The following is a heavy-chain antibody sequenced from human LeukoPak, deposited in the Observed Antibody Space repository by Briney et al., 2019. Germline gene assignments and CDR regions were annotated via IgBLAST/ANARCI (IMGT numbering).Heavy chain of an antibody. D-gene: IGHD6-19*01. CDR2: IYYSGTT. J-gene: IGHJ5*02. V-gene: IGHV4-59*08. CDR1: GGSISGYS. CDR3: ARHFPHMDYSGWKQGWFDP. Sequence: KSSETLSLTCTVSGGSISGYSWSWIRQPPGKGLEWIGYIYYSGTTNYNPSLKSRVTISVDTSENQFSLRLISVTAADTAVYYCARHFPHMDYSGWKQGWFDPWGQGTLVSVSS.